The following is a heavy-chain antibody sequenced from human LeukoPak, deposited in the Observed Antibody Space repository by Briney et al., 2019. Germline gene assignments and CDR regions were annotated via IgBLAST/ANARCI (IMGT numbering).Heavy chain of an antibody. CDR1: GGSISSHY. J-gene: IGHJ4*02. CDR3: ARRIWGHIDY. Sequence: SETLSLTCTVSGGSISSHYWSWIRQPPGKGLEWIGYIYHSGSTNYNPSLKSRVTISVDTSKNQFSLKLRYVTAADTAVYYCARRIWGHIDYWGQGTLVTVSS. D-gene: IGHD3-16*01. CDR2: IYHSGST. V-gene: IGHV4-59*08.